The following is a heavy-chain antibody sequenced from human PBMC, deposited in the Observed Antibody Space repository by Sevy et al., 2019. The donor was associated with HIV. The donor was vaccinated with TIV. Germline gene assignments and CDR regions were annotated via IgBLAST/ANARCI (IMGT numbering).Heavy chain of an antibody. CDR1: GYTFTGYY. J-gene: IGHJ3*02. D-gene: IGHD4-4*01. CDR3: ARVLYTNYVSRPSDAFDI. Sequence: ASVKVSCKASGYTFTGYYMHWVRQAPGQGLEWMGWINPNSGGTNYAQKFQGRVTMTRDTSMSTAYLELSRLGSDDTAVYYCARVLYTNYVSRPSDAFDIWGQGTMVTVSS. V-gene: IGHV1-2*02. CDR2: INPNSGGT.